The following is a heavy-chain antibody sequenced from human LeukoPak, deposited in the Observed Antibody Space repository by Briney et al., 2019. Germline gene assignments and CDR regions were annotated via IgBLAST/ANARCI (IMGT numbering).Heavy chain of an antibody. J-gene: IGHJ4*02. CDR2: IRYDGSNK. CDR3: TTARPVKDDY. Sequence: GGSLRLSCAASGFTFSSYGMHWVRQAPGKGLEWVAFIRYDGSNKYYADSVKGRFTISRDNSKNTLYLQMNSLKTEDTAVYYCTTARPVKDDYWGQGTLVTVSS. CDR1: GFTFSSYG. V-gene: IGHV3-30*02.